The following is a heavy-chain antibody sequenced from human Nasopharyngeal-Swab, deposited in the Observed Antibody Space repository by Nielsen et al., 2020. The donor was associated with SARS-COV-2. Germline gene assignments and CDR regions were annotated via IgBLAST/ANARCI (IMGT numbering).Heavy chain of an antibody. CDR2: ISYEGSKK. CDR3: AKANVLFWFGQFKNDGFDI. J-gene: IGHJ3*02. Sequence: GGSLRLSCTASGFSFNNYGMHWVRQAPGKGLEWVAVISYEGSKKFYAESVEGRFTISRDYSKSTLYLQMDSLRTEDTAMYYCAKANVLFWFGQFKNDGFDIWGQGTMVTVSS. V-gene: IGHV3-30*18. D-gene: IGHD3-10*01. CDR1: GFSFNNYG.